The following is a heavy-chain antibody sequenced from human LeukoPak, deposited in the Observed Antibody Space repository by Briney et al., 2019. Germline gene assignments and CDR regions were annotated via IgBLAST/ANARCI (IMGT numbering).Heavy chain of an antibody. CDR1: GGSISSYY. J-gene: IGHJ4*02. CDR3: ASLSNYYDSSSFIMYYFDY. V-gene: IGHV4-34*01. CDR2: INHSGST. Sequence: SETLSLTCTVSGGSISSYYWSWIRQPPGKGLEWIGEINHSGSTNYNPSLKSRVTISVDTSKNQFSLKLSSVTAADTAVYYCASLSNYYDSSSFIMYYFDYWGQGTLVTVSS. D-gene: IGHD3-22*01.